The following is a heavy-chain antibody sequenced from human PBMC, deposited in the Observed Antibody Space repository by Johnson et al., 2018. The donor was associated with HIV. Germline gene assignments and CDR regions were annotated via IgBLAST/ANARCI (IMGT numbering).Heavy chain of an antibody. CDR1: GFTVSSNY. J-gene: IGHJ3*02. D-gene: IGHD6-19*01. CDR3: TYSSAWSPGAFDI. V-gene: IGHV3-30-3*01. CDR2: ISYDGSNK. Sequence: QVQLVESGGGLVQSGGSLRLSCGASGFTVSSNYMNWVRQAPGKGLEWVAVISYDGSNKYYADSVKGRFTISRDNSKNTLYLQMNSLRAEDTAVFYCTYSSAWSPGAFDIWGPGTMVTVSS.